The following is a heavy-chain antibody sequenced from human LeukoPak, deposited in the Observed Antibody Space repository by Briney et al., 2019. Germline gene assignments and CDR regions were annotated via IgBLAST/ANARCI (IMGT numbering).Heavy chain of an antibody. CDR1: GYTFTSYA. V-gene: IGHV7-4-1*02. J-gene: IGHJ4*02. CDR2: INTNTGNP. CDR3: ARGTNRWVVPAATARWLYYFDY. D-gene: IGHD2-2*01. Sequence: ASVKVSCKASGYTFTSYAVNWVRQAPGQGLEWMGWINTNTGNPTYAQGFTGRFVFSLDTSVSTAYLQISSLKAEDTAVYYCARGTNRWVVPAATARWLYYFDYWGQGTLVTVSS.